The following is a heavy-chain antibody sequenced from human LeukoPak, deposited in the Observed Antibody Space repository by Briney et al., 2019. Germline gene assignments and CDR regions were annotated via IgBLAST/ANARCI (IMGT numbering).Heavy chain of an antibody. CDR1: GGSISSGPYY. Sequence: SETLSLTCTVSGGSISSGPYYWSWIRQPAGKGLEWIGHIYFNGDTNYNPSLKSRVTISVDTSKNQFSLKLSSVTAADTAVFYCARDLGTGSGSYYNVFQYWGQGTLVTVSS. D-gene: IGHD3-10*01. V-gene: IGHV4-61*09. J-gene: IGHJ4*02. CDR2: IYFNGDT. CDR3: ARDLGTGSGSYYNVFQY.